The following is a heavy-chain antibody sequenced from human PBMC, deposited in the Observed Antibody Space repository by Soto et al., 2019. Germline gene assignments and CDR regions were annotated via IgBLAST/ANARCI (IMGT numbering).Heavy chain of an antibody. J-gene: IGHJ3*02. Sequence: GSLRLSCAASGFTFSSYAMSWVRQAPGKGLEWVSAISGSGGSTYYADSVKGRFTISRDNSENTLYLQMNSLRAEDTAVYYCAKVGYCSGGSCYPIFDIWGQGTMVTVSS. CDR2: ISGSGGST. CDR1: GFTFSSYA. V-gene: IGHV3-23*01. D-gene: IGHD2-15*01. CDR3: AKVGYCSGGSCYPIFDI.